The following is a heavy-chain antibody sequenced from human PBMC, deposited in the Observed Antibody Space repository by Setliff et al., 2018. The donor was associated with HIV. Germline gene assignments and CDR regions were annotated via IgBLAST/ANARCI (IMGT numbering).Heavy chain of an antibody. D-gene: IGHD3-3*01. V-gene: IGHV3-21*01. CDR3: ARDNLYYNLYDGSPVYGMDV. CDR2: ISIGSGGAI. Sequence: PGGSLRLSCTASGFVFRDHSLHWVRQAPGRGLEWVSSISIGSGGAIDYADSVQGRFTISRDNSKNSLYLQMNGLRVEDTGVYYCARDNLYYNLYDGSPVYGMDVWGQGTTVTVSS. J-gene: IGHJ6*02. CDR1: GFVFRDHS.